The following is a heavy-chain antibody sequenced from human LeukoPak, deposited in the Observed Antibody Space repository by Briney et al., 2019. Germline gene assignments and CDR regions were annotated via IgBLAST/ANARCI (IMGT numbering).Heavy chain of an antibody. V-gene: IGHV3-23*01. Sequence: PGGSLRLSCAASGFTFSSYAMSWVRQAPGKGREWVSAISGSGGSTYYADSVKGRFTISRDNSKNTLYLQMNSLRAEDTAVYYCAKGRKQWLVPAPTFDYWGQGTLVTVSS. CDR2: ISGSGGST. CDR1: GFTFSSYA. CDR3: AKGRKQWLVPAPTFDY. D-gene: IGHD6-19*01. J-gene: IGHJ4*02.